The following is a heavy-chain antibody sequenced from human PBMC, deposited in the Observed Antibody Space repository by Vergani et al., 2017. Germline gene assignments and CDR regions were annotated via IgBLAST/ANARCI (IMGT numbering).Heavy chain of an antibody. D-gene: IGHD3-22*01. CDR3: AREGSSGYYPYYFDY. V-gene: IGHV4-4*07. CDR2: IYTSGST. Sequence: QVQLQESGPGLVKPSETLSLTCTVSGGSISSYYWSWIRQPAGKGREWIGRIYTSGSTNYNPSLKSRVTMSVDTSKNQFSLKLSTVTAADTAVYYCAREGSSGYYPYYFDYWGQGTLVTVSS. J-gene: IGHJ4*02. CDR1: GGSISSYY.